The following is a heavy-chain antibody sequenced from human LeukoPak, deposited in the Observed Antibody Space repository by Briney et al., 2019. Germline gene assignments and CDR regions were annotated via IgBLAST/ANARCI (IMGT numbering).Heavy chain of an antibody. CDR1: GYTFTGYY. D-gene: IGHD2-8*01. CDR3: ARSRTYPTGMDV. Sequence: ASVKVSCKASGYTFTGYYIHWVRQASGQGLEWMGWINPNTGGTNYAQKFQGRVTMTRDTSISTAYMELSRLRSDDTAVYYCARSRTYPTGMDVRGQGTTVAVSS. CDR2: INPNTGGT. V-gene: IGHV1-2*02. J-gene: IGHJ6*02.